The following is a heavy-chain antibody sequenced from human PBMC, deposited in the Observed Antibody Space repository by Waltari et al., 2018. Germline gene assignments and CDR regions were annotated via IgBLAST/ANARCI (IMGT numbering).Heavy chain of an antibody. D-gene: IGHD6-19*01. CDR2: IKQDGSEK. CDR3: ARRNGCDY. V-gene: IGHV3-7*01. J-gene: IGHJ4*02. Sequence: EVQLVESGGGLVQPGGSLRLSCAASGFPFSDNWMTWVRQAPGKGLEWVANIKQDGSEKYYVDSVKGRFTISRDNAKNSLYLQMNSLRAEDSAVYYCARRNGCDYWGQGTLVTVSS. CDR1: GFPFSDNW.